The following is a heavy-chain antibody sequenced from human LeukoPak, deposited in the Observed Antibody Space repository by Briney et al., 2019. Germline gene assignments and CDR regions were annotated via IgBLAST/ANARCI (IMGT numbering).Heavy chain of an antibody. J-gene: IGHJ4*02. Sequence: SVKVSCKASGGTLSSYAISWVRQAPGQGLECMGGIIPIFGTANYAQKFQGRVTITTDESTSTAYMELSSLRSEDTAVYYCALSWGAYSENYYFDYWGQGTLVTVSS. CDR3: ALSWGAYSENYYFDY. V-gene: IGHV1-69*05. CDR1: GGTLSSYA. CDR2: IIPIFGTA. D-gene: IGHD3-16*01.